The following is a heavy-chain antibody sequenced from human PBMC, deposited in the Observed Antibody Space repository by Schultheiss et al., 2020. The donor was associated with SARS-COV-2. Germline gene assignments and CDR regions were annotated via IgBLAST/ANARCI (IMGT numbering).Heavy chain of an antibody. CDR3: AKHEFYFYYSYMDV. Sequence: GSLRLSCAVYGGSFGGYYWSWIRQPPGKGLEWIGEINHSGSTNYNPSLKSRVTISVDTSKNQFSLKLSSVTAADTAVYYCAKHEFYFYYSYMDVWGKGTTVTVSS. J-gene: IGHJ6*03. D-gene: IGHD3-10*01. V-gene: IGHV4-34*01. CDR1: GGSFGGYY. CDR2: INHSGST.